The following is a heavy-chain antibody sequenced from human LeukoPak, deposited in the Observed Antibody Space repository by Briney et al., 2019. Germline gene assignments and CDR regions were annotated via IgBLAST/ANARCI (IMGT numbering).Heavy chain of an antibody. D-gene: IGHD5-12*01. CDR3: ANLDGPTIPGAAGNWFDP. V-gene: IGHV1-18*01. CDR2: ISAYNGNT. Sequence: ASVKVSCKASGYTFTSYGISWVRQAPGQGLEWMGWISAYNGNTNYAQKLQGRVTMTTDTSTSTAYMELSSLRSEDTAVYYCANLDGPTIPGAAGNWFDPWGQGTLVTVSS. J-gene: IGHJ5*02. CDR1: GYTFTSYG.